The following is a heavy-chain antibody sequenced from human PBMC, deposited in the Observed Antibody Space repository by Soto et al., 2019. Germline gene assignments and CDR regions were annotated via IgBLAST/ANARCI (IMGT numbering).Heavy chain of an antibody. Sequence: PSDTLSLTCTVPGASISGFYLSWIRKSAGKGLEWIGRIYATGTTDYNPSLKSRVMMSVDTSKKQFSLKLRSVTAADTAVYYCVRDGTKTLRDWFDPWGQGISVTVYS. CDR3: VRDGTKTLRDWFDP. CDR1: GASISGFY. CDR2: IYATGTT. J-gene: IGHJ5*02. V-gene: IGHV4-4*07. D-gene: IGHD1-1*01.